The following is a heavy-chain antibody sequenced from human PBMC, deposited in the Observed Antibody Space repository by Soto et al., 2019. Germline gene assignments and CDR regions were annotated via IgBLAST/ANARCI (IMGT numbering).Heavy chain of an antibody. V-gene: IGHV3-53*02. CDR3: ARGSKDSYPGSRIFDF. J-gene: IGHJ4*02. D-gene: IGHD3-10*01. CDR2: IYSGGST. Sequence: EVQLVETGGGLIQPGGSLRLSCAASGFTVSSNYMSWVRQAPGKGLEWVSLIYSGGSTYYADSVKGRFTISRDNSKKTLYLQMSSLRADDSAVYFCARGSKDSYPGSRIFDFWGRGTLVTVSS. CDR1: GFTVSSNY.